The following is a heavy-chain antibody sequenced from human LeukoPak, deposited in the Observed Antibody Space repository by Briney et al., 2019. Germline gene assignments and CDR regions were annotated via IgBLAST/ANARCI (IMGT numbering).Heavy chain of an antibody. V-gene: IGHV3-49*04. CDR2: IRSKTYGGTT. CDR1: GFTFGDYA. CDR3: TRDQTPYY. J-gene: IGHJ4*02. Sequence: GGSLRLSCTASGFTFGDYAMSWVRQAPGKGLEWVSFIRSKTYGGTTEYAASVKGRFTISRDDSKSIAYLQMNSLKTEDTAVYYCTRDQTPYYWGQGTLVTVSS.